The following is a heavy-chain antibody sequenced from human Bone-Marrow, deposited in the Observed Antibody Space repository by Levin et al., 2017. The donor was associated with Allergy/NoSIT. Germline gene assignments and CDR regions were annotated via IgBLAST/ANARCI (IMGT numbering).Heavy chain of an antibody. D-gene: IGHD3-10*01. CDR2: IYPGDSDT. CDR3: ARQVPPYYYGSGSYLGDYYMDV. J-gene: IGHJ6*03. CDR1: GYSFTSYW. V-gene: IGHV5-51*01. Sequence: GESLKISCKGSGYSFTSYWIGWVRQMPGKGLEWMGIIYPGDSDTRYSPSFQGQVTISADKSISTAYLQWSSLKASDTAMYYCARQVPPYYYGSGSYLGDYYMDVWGKGTTVTVSS.